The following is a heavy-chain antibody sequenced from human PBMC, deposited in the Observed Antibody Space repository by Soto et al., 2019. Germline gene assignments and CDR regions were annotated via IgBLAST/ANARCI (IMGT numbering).Heavy chain of an antibody. CDR2: IKQDGNEK. Sequence: EVQLVESGGGLVQPGGSLRLSCAASGLTFSSNWMSWVRQAPGRGLECVANIKQDGNEKYYVDSVKGRFTISRDNAKNSRYMQMNSLRAEDTAVYYCARVVGAPNWFDPWGQGTLVTVSS. D-gene: IGHD1-26*01. CDR1: GLTFSSNW. V-gene: IGHV3-7*04. J-gene: IGHJ5*02. CDR3: ARVVGAPNWFDP.